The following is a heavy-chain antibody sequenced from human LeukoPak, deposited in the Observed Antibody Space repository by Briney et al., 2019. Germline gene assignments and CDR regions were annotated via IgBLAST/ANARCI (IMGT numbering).Heavy chain of an antibody. J-gene: IGHJ3*02. V-gene: IGHV1-69*13. CDR1: GGTFSSYA. CDR3: ARDRFSRDDSSGYEGFAFDI. Sequence: SVKVSCKASGGTFSSYAISWVRQAPGQGLEWMGGIIPILGTANYAQKFQGRDTITADESTSTAYMEPSSLRSKDTAVYYCARDRFSRDDSSGYEGFAFDIWGQGTMVTVSS. D-gene: IGHD3-22*01. CDR2: IIPILGTA.